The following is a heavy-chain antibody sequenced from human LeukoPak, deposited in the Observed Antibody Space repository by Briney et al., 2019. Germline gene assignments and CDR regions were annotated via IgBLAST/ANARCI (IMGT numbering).Heavy chain of an antibody. CDR1: GGSFSGYY. CDR3: VRNVVVPAAPSDY. V-gene: IGHV4-34*01. CDR2: IYYSGSS. J-gene: IGHJ4*02. D-gene: IGHD2-2*01. Sequence: SETLSLTCAVYGGSFSGYYWSWIRQPPGKGLEWIGSIYYSGSSYYNPSLKSRVTISVDTSKNQFALKVNSVTAADTAVYYCVRNVVVPAAPSDYWGQGTLVTVSS.